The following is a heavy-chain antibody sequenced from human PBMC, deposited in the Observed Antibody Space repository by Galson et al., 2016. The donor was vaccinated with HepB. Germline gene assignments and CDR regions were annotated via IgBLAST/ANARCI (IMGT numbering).Heavy chain of an antibody. Sequence: SLRLSCAASGLTFSGSAIHWVRQASVKGLEWVGRIRSKTNTYATAYGESVKGRFTIPRDDSRNTAYLQMNSLKTEDTAVYYCMSYRDDYLRGGDWGQGTLVTVSS. CDR3: MSYRDDYLRGGD. CDR2: IRSKTNTYAT. CDR1: GLTFSGSA. V-gene: IGHV3-73*01. D-gene: IGHD5-12*01. J-gene: IGHJ4*02.